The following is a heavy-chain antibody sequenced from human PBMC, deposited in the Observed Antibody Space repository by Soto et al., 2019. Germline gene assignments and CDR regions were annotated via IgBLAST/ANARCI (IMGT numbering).Heavy chain of an antibody. CDR2: IYSGGST. CDR1: GFTVSSNY. J-gene: IGHJ4*02. CDR3: AKDLLTGSGWTQVY. Sequence: GGSLRLSCAASGFTVSSNYMSWVRQAPGKGLEWVSVIYSGGSTYYADSVKGRFTISRDNSKNTLYLQMNSLRAEDTAVYYCAKDLLTGSGWTQVYWGQGTLVTVSS. D-gene: IGHD6-19*01. V-gene: IGHV3-66*01.